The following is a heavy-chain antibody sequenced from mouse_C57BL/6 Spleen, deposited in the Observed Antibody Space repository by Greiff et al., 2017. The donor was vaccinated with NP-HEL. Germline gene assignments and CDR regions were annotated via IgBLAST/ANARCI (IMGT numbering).Heavy chain of an antibody. D-gene: IGHD1-1*01. CDR1: GYTFTSYW. J-gene: IGHJ4*01. CDR3: ARAPYYYGSSHAMDY. Sequence: QVQLQQPGAELVKPGASVKLSCKASGYTFTSYWMHWVKQRPGQGLEWIGMIHPKCGSTNYNEKFKSKATLTVDKSSSTAYMQLSSLTSEDSAVYYCARAPYYYGSSHAMDYWGQGTSVTVSS. V-gene: IGHV1-64*01. CDR2: IHPKCGST.